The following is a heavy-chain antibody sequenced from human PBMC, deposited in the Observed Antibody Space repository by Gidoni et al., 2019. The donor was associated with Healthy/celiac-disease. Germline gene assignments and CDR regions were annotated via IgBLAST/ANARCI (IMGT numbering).Heavy chain of an antibody. CDR3: ARAGVKGHFDWLPHFDY. D-gene: IGHD3-9*01. CDR1: GFTFSSYG. V-gene: IGHV3-33*01. CDR2: IWYDGSNK. Sequence: QVQLVESGGGVVQPGRSLRLSCAASGFTFSSYGMHWVRQAPGKGLEWVAVIWYDGSNKYYADSVKGRFTISRDNSKNTLYLQMNSLRAEDTAVYYCARAGVKGHFDWLPHFDYWGQGTLVTVSS. J-gene: IGHJ4*02.